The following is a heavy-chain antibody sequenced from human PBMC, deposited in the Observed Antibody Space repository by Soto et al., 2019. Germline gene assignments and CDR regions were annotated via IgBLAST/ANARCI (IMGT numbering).Heavy chain of an antibody. Sequence: QVQLVQSGAEVKKPGSSVKVSCKASGGTFSSYAFSWVRQAPGQGLEWMGGIIPMFDTANYAQKFQDRVTISADESTSTAYMVLSSLTSEDTAVYYCARSLTYYYETSGYYLGNIWGQGTLVTVSS. J-gene: IGHJ4*02. D-gene: IGHD3-22*01. CDR3: ARSLTYYYETSGYYLGNI. CDR2: IIPMFDTA. V-gene: IGHV1-69*01. CDR1: GGTFSSYA.